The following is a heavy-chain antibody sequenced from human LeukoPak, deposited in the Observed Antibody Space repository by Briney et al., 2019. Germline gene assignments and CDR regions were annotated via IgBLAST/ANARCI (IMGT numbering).Heavy chain of an antibody. V-gene: IGHV3-30-3*01. CDR2: ISYDGSNK. J-gene: IGHJ4*02. D-gene: IGHD4-23*01. Sequence: GGSLRLSCAASGFTFSSYAMHWVRQAPGKGLEWMAVISYDGSNKYYADSVKGRFTISRDNSKNTLYLQMNSLRAEDTAVYYCARFDDYGGNGLDYWGQGTLVTVSS. CDR1: GFTFSSYA. CDR3: ARFDDYGGNGLDY.